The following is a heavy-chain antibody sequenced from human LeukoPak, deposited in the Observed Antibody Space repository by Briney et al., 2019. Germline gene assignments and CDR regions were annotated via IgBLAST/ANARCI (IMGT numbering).Heavy chain of an antibody. CDR1: GFTFTNYG. CDR3: ARDLAPYYYDSSGYYSGPFDY. D-gene: IGHD3-22*01. J-gene: IGHJ4*02. V-gene: IGHV3-33*01. Sequence: QPGRSLRLSCAASGFTFTNYGMHWVRQTPGKGLEWVAVIWYDGSNKDYVDSVKGRFTISRDNSKNTLYLQMNSLRAEDTAVYYCARDLAPYYYDSSGYYSGPFDYWGQGTLVTVSS. CDR2: IWYDGSNK.